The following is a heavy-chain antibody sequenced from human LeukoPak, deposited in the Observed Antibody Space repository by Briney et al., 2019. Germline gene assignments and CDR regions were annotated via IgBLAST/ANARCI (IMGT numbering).Heavy chain of an antibody. CDR3: ARLRLVNWFDP. CDR1: GGSISSSSYY. J-gene: IGHJ5*02. D-gene: IGHD2-2*01. V-gene: IGHV4-39*01. CDR2: IYYSGST. Sequence: KPSETLSLTCTVSGGSISSSSYYWGWIRQPPGKGLEWIGSIYYSGSTYYNPSLKSRVTISADTSKNQFSLKLSSVTAADTAVYYCARLRLVNWFDPWGQGTLVTVSS.